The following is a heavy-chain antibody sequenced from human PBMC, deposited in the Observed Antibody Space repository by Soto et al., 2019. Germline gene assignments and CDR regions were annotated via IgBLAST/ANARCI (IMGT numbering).Heavy chain of an antibody. J-gene: IGHJ6*02. D-gene: IGHD1-26*01. V-gene: IGHV5-51*01. Sequence: GESLKISCKGSGYSFTSYWIGWVRQMPGKGLEWMGIIYPGDSDTRYSPSFQGHVTMSADKSISTAYLQWSNLKGSDTAIYYCARATKSQGINWLIDYFGIDVWGQGTTVTVSS. CDR3: ARATKSQGINWLIDYFGIDV. CDR2: IYPGDSDT. CDR1: GYSFTSYW.